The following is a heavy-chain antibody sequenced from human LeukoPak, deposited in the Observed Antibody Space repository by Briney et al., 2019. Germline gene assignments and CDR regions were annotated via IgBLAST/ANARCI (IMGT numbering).Heavy chain of an antibody. Sequence: GASVKVSCKASGYTFTSYGISWVRQAPGQGLEWMGWISAYNGNTNYAQKLQGRVTMTTDTSTSTAYMELRSLRSDDTSVYYCARNDYDILTGYGIYVDYWGQGTLVTVSP. CDR1: GYTFTSYG. CDR3: ARNDYDILTGYGIYVDY. D-gene: IGHD3-9*01. V-gene: IGHV1-18*01. J-gene: IGHJ4*02. CDR2: ISAYNGNT.